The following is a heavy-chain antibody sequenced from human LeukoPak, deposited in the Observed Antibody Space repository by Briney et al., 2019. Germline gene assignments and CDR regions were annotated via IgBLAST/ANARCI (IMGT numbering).Heavy chain of an antibody. CDR3: ARRVSGYSSGWYSVHPSHLDY. CDR2: MNPNSGNT. Sequence: GASVKVSCKASGYTFTSYDINWVRQATGQGLEWMGWMNPNSGNTGYAQKFQGRVTITRNTSISTAYMELSSLRSEDTAVYYCARRVSGYSSGWYSVHPSHLDYWGQGTLVTVSS. CDR1: GYTFTSYD. J-gene: IGHJ4*02. D-gene: IGHD6-19*01. V-gene: IGHV1-8*03.